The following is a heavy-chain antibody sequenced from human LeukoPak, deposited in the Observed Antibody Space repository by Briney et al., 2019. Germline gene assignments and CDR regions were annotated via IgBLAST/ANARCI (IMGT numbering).Heavy chain of an antibody. J-gene: IGHJ4*02. Sequence: SETLSLTCTVSGGSISSYYWSWIRQPAGKGLGWIGRIYTSGSTNYNPSLKSRVTMSVDTSKNQFSLKLSSVTAADTAVYYCARDKGVDYDFWSGYYSRFDYWGQGTLVTVSS. CDR1: GGSISSYY. D-gene: IGHD3-3*01. V-gene: IGHV4-4*07. CDR2: IYTSGST. CDR3: ARDKGVDYDFWSGYYSRFDY.